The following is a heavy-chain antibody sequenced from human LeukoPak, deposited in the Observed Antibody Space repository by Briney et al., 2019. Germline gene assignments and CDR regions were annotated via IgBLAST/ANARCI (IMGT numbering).Heavy chain of an antibody. CDR3: ALIAVQYNWFNP. CDR2: IYYTGST. V-gene: IGHV4-39*01. Sequence: PSETLSLTCTVSGDSISSSSYYWGGIRQPPGKGLEWIGNIYYTGSTYYNPSLKSRATISVATSKKQFSLRLNSVTAADTAVYYCALIAVQYNWFNPWGQGTLVTVSS. D-gene: IGHD6-19*01. J-gene: IGHJ5*02. CDR1: GDSISSSSYY.